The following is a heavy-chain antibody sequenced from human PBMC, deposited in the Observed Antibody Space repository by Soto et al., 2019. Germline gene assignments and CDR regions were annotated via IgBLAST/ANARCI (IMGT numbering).Heavy chain of an antibody. J-gene: IGHJ4*02. CDR2: ISGRGGNT. Sequence: GGSLGLSCAASGFIFNNYAINWVRQVPGKGLEWVSGISGRGGNTFYADSMKGRFTISRDNSKNTVYLQMTNLRVEDTAIYYCAKPSHSGDHAGPFASWGQRTLVTVSS. D-gene: IGHD2-21*02. V-gene: IGHV3-23*01. CDR1: GFIFNNYA. CDR3: AKPSHSGDHAGPFAS.